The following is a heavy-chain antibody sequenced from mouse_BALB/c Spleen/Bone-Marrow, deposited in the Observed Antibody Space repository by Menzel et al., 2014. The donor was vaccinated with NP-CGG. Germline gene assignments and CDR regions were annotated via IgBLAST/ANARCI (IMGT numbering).Heavy chain of an antibody. CDR2: INPDSSTI. J-gene: IGHJ3*01. D-gene: IGHD1-2*01. CDR1: GFDSSRYW. CDR3: AILHYYGFFAY. Sequence: VQLKQSGGGQVQPGGSLKLSCAASGFDSSRYWMSWVRHAPGKGLEWIGEINPDSSTINYTPSLKDKFIISRDNAKNTLYLQMSEVRSEDTALYYCAILHYYGFFAYWGQGTLVTVSA. V-gene: IGHV4-1*02.